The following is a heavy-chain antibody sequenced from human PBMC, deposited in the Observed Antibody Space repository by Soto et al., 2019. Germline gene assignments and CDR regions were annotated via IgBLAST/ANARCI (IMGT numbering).Heavy chain of an antibody. V-gene: IGHV3-7*01. CDR1: GFTFRNSR. Sequence: GGSLRLSCAASGFTFRNSRISWVRQAPGKGLEWVANIKQDGSDTYYVDSVKGRFTISRDNAKNSLYLQMNSLRAEDTAVYYCARDGGYSSSWTAFDYWGQGTLVTVSS. J-gene: IGHJ4*02. CDR2: IKQDGSDT. CDR3: ARDGGYSSSWTAFDY. D-gene: IGHD6-13*01.